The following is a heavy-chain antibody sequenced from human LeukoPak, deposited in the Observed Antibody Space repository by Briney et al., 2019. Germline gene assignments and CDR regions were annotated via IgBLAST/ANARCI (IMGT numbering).Heavy chain of an antibody. D-gene: IGHD3-22*01. Sequence: PWGSLRLSCAASGFTFSSYSMNWVRQAPGKGLEWVSSISSSSSYIYYADSVKGRFTISRDNAKNSLYLQMNSLRAEDTAVYYCARAKYYYDSSGYYSDAFDIWGQGTMVTVSS. CDR2: ISSSSSYI. V-gene: IGHV3-21*01. CDR3: ARAKYYYDSSGYYSDAFDI. CDR1: GFTFSSYS. J-gene: IGHJ3*02.